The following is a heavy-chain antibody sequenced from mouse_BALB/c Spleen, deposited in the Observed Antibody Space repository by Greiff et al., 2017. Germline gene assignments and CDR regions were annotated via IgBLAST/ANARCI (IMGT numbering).Heavy chain of an antibody. CDR1: GFTFSSFG. J-gene: IGHJ1*01. D-gene: IGHD2-1*01. Sequence: EVQRVESGGGLVQPGGSRKLSCAASGFTFSSFGMHWVRQAPEKGLEWVAYISSGSSTIYYAATVKGRFTISRDNAKNTLYLQMSSLKSEDTALYYCERQDGIHWYFDVWGAGTTVTVSS. CDR3: ERQDGIHWYFDV. CDR2: ISSGSSTI. V-gene: IGHV5-17*02.